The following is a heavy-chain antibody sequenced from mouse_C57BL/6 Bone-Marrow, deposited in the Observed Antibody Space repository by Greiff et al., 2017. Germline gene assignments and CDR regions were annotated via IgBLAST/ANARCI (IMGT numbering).Heavy chain of an antibody. D-gene: IGHD2-2*01. CDR3: AREKGFYYGYDGYAMDY. CDR1: GYTFTSYW. J-gene: IGHJ4*01. CDR2: IDPSDSYT. V-gene: IGHV1-50*01. Sequence: QVQLQQSGAELVKPGASVKLSCKASGYTFTSYWMQWVKQRPGQGLEWIGEIDPSDSYTNYNQKFKGKATLTVDTSSSTAYMQLSSLTSEDSAVYYCAREKGFYYGYDGYAMDYWGQGTSVTVSS.